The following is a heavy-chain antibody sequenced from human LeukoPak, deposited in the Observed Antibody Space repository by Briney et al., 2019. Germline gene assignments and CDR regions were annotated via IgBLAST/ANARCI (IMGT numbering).Heavy chain of an antibody. CDR3: ARSVGATYCSFDY. Sequence: GESLQISCQGSRYSFTSYWIGWVRPMPGKGLDWMGIIYPGDSDTRYSPSFQGQVTISADKSISTAYLQWSSLKASDTAMYYCARSVGATYCSFDYWGQGTLVTVSS. CDR1: RYSFTSYW. J-gene: IGHJ4*02. CDR2: IYPGDSDT. V-gene: IGHV5-51*01. D-gene: IGHD1-26*01.